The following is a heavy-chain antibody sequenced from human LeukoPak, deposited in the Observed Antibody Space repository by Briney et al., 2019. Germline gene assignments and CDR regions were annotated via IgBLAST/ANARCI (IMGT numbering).Heavy chain of an antibody. D-gene: IGHD3-22*01. CDR2: IYAGGTT. CDR1: GFTFNNYA. Sequence: GGSLRLSCAASGFTFNNYAMIWVRQAPGKGLEWVSVIYAGGTTHYADSVKGRFTISRDSSTNMLYLQMNSLRAEDTAVYYCARERATSGYILAYWGPGTQVTVSS. J-gene: IGHJ4*02. CDR3: ARERATSGYILAY. V-gene: IGHV3-53*01.